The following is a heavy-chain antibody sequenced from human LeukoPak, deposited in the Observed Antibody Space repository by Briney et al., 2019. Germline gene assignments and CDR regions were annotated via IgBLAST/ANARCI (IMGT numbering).Heavy chain of an antibody. CDR3: ARDRGSGWYSAFDI. J-gene: IGHJ3*02. CDR1: GFTVSSNY. D-gene: IGHD6-19*01. CDR2: LYAGGST. V-gene: IGHV3-66*01. Sequence: GGSLRLSCAASGFTVSSNYMNWVRQAPGKGLEWVSVLYAGGSTYCADSVKGRFTISRDNSKNTLYLQMDSLRAEDTAVYYCARDRGSGWYSAFDIWGQGTMVTVSS.